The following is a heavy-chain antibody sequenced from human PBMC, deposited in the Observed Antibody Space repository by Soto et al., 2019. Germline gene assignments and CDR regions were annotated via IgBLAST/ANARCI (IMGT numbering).Heavy chain of an antibody. V-gene: IGHV1-69*13. J-gene: IGHJ4*02. Sequence: GASVKVSCKDSGGTFSSYAISWVRQDPGQGLEWMGGIIPIFGTANYAQKFQGRVTITADESTSTAYMELSSLRSEDTAVYYCAREGSYYYDSSGYSDYWGQGTLVTVSS. D-gene: IGHD3-22*01. CDR3: AREGSYYYDSSGYSDY. CDR1: GGTFSSYA. CDR2: IIPIFGTA.